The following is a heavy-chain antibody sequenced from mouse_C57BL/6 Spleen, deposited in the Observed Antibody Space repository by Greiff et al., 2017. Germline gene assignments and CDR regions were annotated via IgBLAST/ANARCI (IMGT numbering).Heavy chain of an antibody. J-gene: IGHJ4*01. CDR3: ARRFYDYDEGYAMDY. Sequence: QVQLQQPGAELVRPGSSVKLSSKASGYTFTSYWMHWVKQRPIQGLEWIGNIDPSDSETHSNQKFKDKATLTVDKSSSTAYMQLSSLTSEESAVYYCARRFYDYDEGYAMDYGGQGTSVTVSS. CDR1: GYTFTSYW. CDR2: IDPSDSET. D-gene: IGHD2-4*01. V-gene: IGHV1-52*01.